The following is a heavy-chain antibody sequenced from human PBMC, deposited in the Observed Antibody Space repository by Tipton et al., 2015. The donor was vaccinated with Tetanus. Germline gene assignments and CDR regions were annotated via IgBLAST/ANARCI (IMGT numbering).Heavy chain of an antibody. CDR2: ISGNSGSI. V-gene: IGHV3-9*01. CDR3: AKDMGDYYGSGSYSNFDY. D-gene: IGHD3-10*01. CDR1: GFTFEDFA. Sequence: SPRLSCAASGFTFEDFAMHWVRQVPGQGLEWVAGISGNSGSIGYADSVKGRFTISRDNAKNSLYLQMNSLRAEDTALYYCAKDMGDYYGSGSYSNFDYWGQGTLVTVSS. J-gene: IGHJ4*02.